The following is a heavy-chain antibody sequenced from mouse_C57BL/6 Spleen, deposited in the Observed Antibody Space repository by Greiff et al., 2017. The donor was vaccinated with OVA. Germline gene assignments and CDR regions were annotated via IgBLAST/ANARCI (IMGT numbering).Heavy chain of an antibody. CDR3: AKGHYGSSPYWYFDV. CDR1: GFSLTSYG. CDR2: IWGDGST. Sequence: VQLQQSGPGLVAPSQSLSITCTVSGFSLTSYGVSWVRQPPGKGLEWLGVIWGDGSTNYHSALISRLSISQDNSKSHVFLKLNSLQTDDTATYYCAKGHYGSSPYWYFDVWGTGTTVTVSS. J-gene: IGHJ1*03. V-gene: IGHV2-3*01. D-gene: IGHD1-1*01.